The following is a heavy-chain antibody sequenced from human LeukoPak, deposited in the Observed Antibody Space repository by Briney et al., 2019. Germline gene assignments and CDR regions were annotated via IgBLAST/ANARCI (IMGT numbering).Heavy chain of an antibody. CDR1: GYSFTSYW. CDR2: IYPGDSDT. J-gene: IGHJ4*02. CDR3: ARHSPAADIVVVPAAIDY. V-gene: IGHV5-51*01. D-gene: IGHD2-2*01. Sequence: GESLKISCKGSGYSFTSYWIGWVRQMPGKGLEWMGIIYPGDSDTRCSPSFQGQVTISADKSISTAYLQWSSLKASDTAMYYCARHSPAADIVVVPAAIDYWGQGTLVTVSS.